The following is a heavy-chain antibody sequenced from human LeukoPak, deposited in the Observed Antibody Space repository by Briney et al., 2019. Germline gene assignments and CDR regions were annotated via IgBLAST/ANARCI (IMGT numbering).Heavy chain of an antibody. D-gene: IGHD2-2*01. J-gene: IGHJ4*02. Sequence: SETLSLTCTVSGDSISSSSYYWGWIRQPPGKGLEWIGTIYYSGSTYYNPSLKSRVTTSVDTSKNQFSLKLSSVTAADTAVYYCARQEVYCSSTSCYARGYSYGTFFDYWGQGTLVTVSS. CDR1: GDSISSSSYY. CDR3: ARQEVYCSSTSCYARGYSYGTFFDY. CDR2: IYYSGST. V-gene: IGHV4-39*01.